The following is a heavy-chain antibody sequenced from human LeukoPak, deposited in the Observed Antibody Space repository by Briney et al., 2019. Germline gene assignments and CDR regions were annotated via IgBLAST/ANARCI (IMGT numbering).Heavy chain of an antibody. V-gene: IGHV3-30-3*01. CDR1: GFTFSSYA. CDR3: AKDKDLYYDSSGYAEWYYYYGMDV. Sequence: PGRSLRLSCAASGFTFSSYAMHWVRQAPGKGLEWVAVISYDGSNKYYADSVKGRFTISRDNSKNTLYLQMNSLRAEDTAVYYCAKDKDLYYDSSGYAEWYYYYGMDVWGQGTTVTVSS. J-gene: IGHJ6*02. D-gene: IGHD3-22*01. CDR2: ISYDGSNK.